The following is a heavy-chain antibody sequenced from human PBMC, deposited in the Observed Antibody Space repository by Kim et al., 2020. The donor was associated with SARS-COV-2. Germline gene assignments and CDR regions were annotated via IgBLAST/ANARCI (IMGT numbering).Heavy chain of an antibody. D-gene: IGHD1-1*01. V-gene: IGHV3-9*01. Sequence: AESVKGRFTIARDKAKNSLYLQMNSVRAEDTALYYCAKDIRQLYYYYMDVWGKGTTVTVSS. CDR3: AKDIRQLYYYYMDV. J-gene: IGHJ6*03.